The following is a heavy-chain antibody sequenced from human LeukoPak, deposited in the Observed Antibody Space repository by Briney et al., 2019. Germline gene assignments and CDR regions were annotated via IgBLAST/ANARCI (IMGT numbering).Heavy chain of an antibody. CDR3: ARVEYYYDSSGYYLNHKFDY. D-gene: IGHD3-22*01. CDR1: GGSVSSGSYY. Sequence: PSETLSLTCTVSGGSVSSGSYYWSWIRQPPGKGLEWIGYIYYSGSTNYNPSLKSRVTISVDTSKNQFSLKLSSVTAADTAVYYCARVEYYYDSSGYYLNHKFDYWGQGTLVTVSS. J-gene: IGHJ4*02. V-gene: IGHV4-61*01. CDR2: IYYSGST.